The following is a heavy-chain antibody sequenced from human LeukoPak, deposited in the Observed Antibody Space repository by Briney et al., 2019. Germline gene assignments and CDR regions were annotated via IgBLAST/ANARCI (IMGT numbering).Heavy chain of an antibody. V-gene: IGHV4-59*01. D-gene: IGHD4-17*01. CDR1: GGSISGYY. Sequence: SETLSLTCTVSGGSISGYYWTWIRQPPGKGLEWIAYIYYNGRTNYNPSLKSRNTISVDTSKNQFSLKLSSVTAADTAVYYCARCSAMDDDYLYFWGQGTLVTVSS. CDR3: ARCSAMDDDYLYF. J-gene: IGHJ4*02. CDR2: IYYNGRT.